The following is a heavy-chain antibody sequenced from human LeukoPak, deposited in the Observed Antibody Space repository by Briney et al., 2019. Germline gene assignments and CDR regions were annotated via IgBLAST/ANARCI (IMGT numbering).Heavy chain of an antibody. D-gene: IGHD6-19*01. CDR1: GGSISSYY. J-gene: IGHJ4*02. CDR3: ARHGGAVGSSGWYYFDY. V-gene: IGHV4-59*01. Sequence: PSETLSLTCTVSGGSISSYYWSWIRQPPGKGLEWIGYIYYSGSTNYNPSLKSRVTISVDTSKNQFSLKLSSVTAADTAVYYCARHGGAVGSSGWYYFDYWGQGTLVTVSS. CDR2: IYYSGST.